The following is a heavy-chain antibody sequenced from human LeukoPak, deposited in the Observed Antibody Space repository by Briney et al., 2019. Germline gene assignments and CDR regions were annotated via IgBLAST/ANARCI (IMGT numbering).Heavy chain of an antibody. V-gene: IGHV4-61*01. J-gene: IGHJ3*01. D-gene: IGHD6-13*01. CDR1: GGSVSSGSYF. CDR2: IYHTGST. CDR3: ARDRTNSRYRPSAFDV. Sequence: SETLSLTCTVSGGSVSSGSYFWSWIRQPPGKGLEWIGYIYHTGSTNYNPSLKSRGSISVDTSKNQFPLNLSSVTAADTAVYYCARDRTNSRYRPSAFDVWGQGTMVTVSS.